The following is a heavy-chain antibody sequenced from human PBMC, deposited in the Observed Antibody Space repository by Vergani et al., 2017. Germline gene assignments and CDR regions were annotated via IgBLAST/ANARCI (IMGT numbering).Heavy chain of an antibody. J-gene: IGHJ6*02. CDR1: GFTFSSYS. V-gene: IGHV1-46*03. CDR2: IYPSGGT. Sequence: VQLVESGGGRVKPGGSLRLSCAASGFTFSSYSMNWVRQAPGQGLEWMGKIYPSGGTNYAQKFQGRVTMTKDTSTSTVDMELSSLRSEDTAMYYCARDGSGGSPFAMDVWGQGTTVTVSS. CDR3: ARDGSGGSPFAMDV. D-gene: IGHD2-15*01.